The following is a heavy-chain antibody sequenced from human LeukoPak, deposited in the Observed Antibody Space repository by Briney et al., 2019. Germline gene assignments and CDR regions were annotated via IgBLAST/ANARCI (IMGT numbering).Heavy chain of an antibody. CDR3: AREYIGYSYDRYCDY. Sequence: SETLSLTCTVSGGSISSYYWSWIRQPPGKGLEWIGYIYYSGSTNYNPSLKSRVTISVDTSRNQFSLKLSSVTAAATAVYYCAREYIGYSYDRYCDYWGQGTLVPVSS. J-gene: IGHJ4*02. CDR1: GGSISSYY. CDR2: IYYSGST. V-gene: IGHV4-59*01. D-gene: IGHD5-18*01.